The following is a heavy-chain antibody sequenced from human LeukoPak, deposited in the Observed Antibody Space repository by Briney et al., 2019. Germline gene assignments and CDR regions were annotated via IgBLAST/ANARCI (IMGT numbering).Heavy chain of an antibody. CDR1: GGTFSSYA. D-gene: IGHD3-10*01. CDR3: ARDEVLPLGAYFDY. V-gene: IGHV1-69*04. J-gene: IGHJ4*02. CDR2: IIPILGIA. Sequence: SVKVSCEASGGTFSSYAISWVRQAPGQGLEWMGRIIPILGIANYAQKFQGRVTITADKSTSTAYMELSSLRSEDTAVYYCARDEVLPLGAYFDYWGQGTLVTVSS.